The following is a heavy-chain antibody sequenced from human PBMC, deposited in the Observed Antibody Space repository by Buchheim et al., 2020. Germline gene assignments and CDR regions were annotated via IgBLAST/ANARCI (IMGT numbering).Heavy chain of an antibody. CDR2: ISSSGSTI. V-gene: IGHV3-48*03. CDR3: ARENYDSSGYYFDP. CDR1: GFTFSSYE. J-gene: IGHJ5*02. Sequence: EVQLVESGGGLVQPGGSLRLSCAASGFTFSSYEMNWVRQAPGKGLEWVSYISSSGSTIYYADSVKGRFTIFRANAKNSPYLQMNSLRAEDTAVYYCARENYDSSGYYFDPWGQGTL. D-gene: IGHD3-22*01.